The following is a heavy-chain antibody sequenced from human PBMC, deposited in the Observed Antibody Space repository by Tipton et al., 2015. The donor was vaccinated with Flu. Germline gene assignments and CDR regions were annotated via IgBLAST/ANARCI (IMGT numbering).Heavy chain of an antibody. J-gene: IGHJ5*02. Sequence: TLSLTCTVSGGSISSSSYYWGWIRQPPGKGLEWIGSIYYSGSTYYNPSLKSRVTISVDTSKNQFSLKLSSVTAADTAVYYCARDLTGDYDFWSGHGGFDPWGQGTLVTVSS. D-gene: IGHD3-3*01. V-gene: IGHV4-39*07. CDR2: IYYSGST. CDR1: GGSISSSSYY. CDR3: ARDLTGDYDFWSGHGGFDP.